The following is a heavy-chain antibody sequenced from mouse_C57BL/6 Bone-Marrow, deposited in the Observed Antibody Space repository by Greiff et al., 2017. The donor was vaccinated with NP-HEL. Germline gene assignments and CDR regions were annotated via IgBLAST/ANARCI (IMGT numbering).Heavy chain of an antibody. CDR1: GYTFTSYW. CDR2: IDPSDSYT. V-gene: IGHV1-59*01. D-gene: IGHD1-1*01. Sequence: VQLQQSGAELVRPGTSVKLSCKASGYTFTSYWMHWVKQRPGQGLEWIGVIDPSDSYTNYNQKFKGKATLTVDTSSSTAYMQLSSLTSEDSAVYYSTRYYCDSSSYAMGYWGRGTSVT. CDR3: TRYYCDSSSYAMGY. J-gene: IGHJ4*01.